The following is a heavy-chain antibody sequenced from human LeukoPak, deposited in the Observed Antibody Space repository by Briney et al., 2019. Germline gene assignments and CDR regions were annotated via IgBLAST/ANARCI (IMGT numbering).Heavy chain of an antibody. CDR2: IYPGDSDT. V-gene: IGHV5-51*01. Sequence: GESLKISCKGSGYSFTSYWIGWVRQMPGKGLEWMGIIYPGDSDTRYSPSFQGQVTISADKSISTAYLQWSSLKASDTAMYYCARRYYGSGSYHDAFDIWGQGTMVTVSS. CDR1: GYSFTSYW. D-gene: IGHD3-10*01. CDR3: ARRYYGSGSYHDAFDI. J-gene: IGHJ3*02.